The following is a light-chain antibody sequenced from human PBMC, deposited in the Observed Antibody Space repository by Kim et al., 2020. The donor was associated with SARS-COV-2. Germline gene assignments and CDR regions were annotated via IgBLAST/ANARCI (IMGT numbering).Light chain of an antibody. Sequence: SPEERASRSCRAHQSVSRYLAWYQQRPGQAPRLLIYDTSNRATGIPARFSGSGSGTDFTLSISSLEPEDFAVYYCMQRKEWPETFGQGTKVDIK. CDR1: QSVSRY. CDR3: MQRKEWPET. CDR2: DTS. V-gene: IGKV3-11*01. J-gene: IGKJ1*01.